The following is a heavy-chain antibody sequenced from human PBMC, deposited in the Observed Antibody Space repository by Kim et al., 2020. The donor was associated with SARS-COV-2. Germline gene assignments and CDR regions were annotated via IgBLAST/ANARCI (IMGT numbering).Heavy chain of an antibody. CDR2: VSHSGNN. Sequence: SETLSLTCTLSGDSITHYFWNWIRQSPGNGLEWIGHVSHSGNNVYNPSFESRVTLFMDTAKNQFSLNLRSVTDADTAVYYCARLVSMGNWGSSDPSNWL. D-gene: IGHD3-10*01. J-gene: IGHJ5*01. V-gene: IGHV4-59*08. CDR3: ARLVSMGNWGSSDPSNWL. CDR1: GDSITHYF.